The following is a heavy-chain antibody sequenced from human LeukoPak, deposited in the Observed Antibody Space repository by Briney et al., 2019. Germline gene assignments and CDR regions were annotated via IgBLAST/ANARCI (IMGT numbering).Heavy chain of an antibody. J-gene: IGHJ4*02. Sequence: QPGGSLRLSCAASGFTFSSYGMHWVRQAPGKGLEWVAVISYDGSNKYYADSVKGRFTNSRDNSKNTPYLQMNSLRAEDTAVYYCAKDRVLLWFGELNYWGQGTLVTVSS. CDR1: GFTFSSYG. CDR3: AKDRVLLWFGELNY. CDR2: ISYDGSNK. V-gene: IGHV3-30*18. D-gene: IGHD3-10*01.